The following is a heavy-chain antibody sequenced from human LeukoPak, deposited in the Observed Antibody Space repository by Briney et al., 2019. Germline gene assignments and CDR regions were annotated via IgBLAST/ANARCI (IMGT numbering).Heavy chain of an antibody. CDR1: GFTFSSYG. CDR3: ARDTHLSYAAGFDC. D-gene: IGHD3-10*01. Sequence: GGSLRLSCAASGFTFSSYGMHWVRQAPGKGLEWVAVIWYDGSNKYYADSVKGRFTISRDNSKNTLYLQMNSLRAEDTALYYCARDTHLSYAAGFDCWGQGTLVTVSS. J-gene: IGHJ4*02. CDR2: IWYDGSNK. V-gene: IGHV3-33*01.